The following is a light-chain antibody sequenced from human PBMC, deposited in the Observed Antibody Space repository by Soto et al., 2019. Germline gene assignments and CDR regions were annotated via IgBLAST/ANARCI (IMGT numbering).Light chain of an antibody. J-gene: IGLJ3*02. CDR2: LNSDGSH. Sequence: QLVLTQSPSASASLGASVKLTCTLSSGHSSYAIAWHQQQPEKGPRYLMKLNSDGSHNKGGGIPDRFSGSSSGAERYLTISSLQSEDEADYYCQTWDTGIRVFGGGTKLTVL. CDR3: QTWDTGIRV. CDR1: SGHSSYA. V-gene: IGLV4-69*01.